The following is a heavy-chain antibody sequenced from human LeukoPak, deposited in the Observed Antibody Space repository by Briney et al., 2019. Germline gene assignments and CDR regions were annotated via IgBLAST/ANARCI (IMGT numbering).Heavy chain of an antibody. CDR3: AGRTSFYDSSGYYYGADY. V-gene: IGHV4-31*03. CDR1: GGSISSGGYY. D-gene: IGHD3-22*01. Sequence: PSETLSLTCTVSGGSISSGGYYWSWIRQHPGKGLEWIGYIYYSGSTCYNPSLKSRVTISVDTSKNQFSLKLSSVTAADTAVYYCAGRTSFYDSSGYYYGADYWGQGTLVTVSS. J-gene: IGHJ4*02. CDR2: IYYSGST.